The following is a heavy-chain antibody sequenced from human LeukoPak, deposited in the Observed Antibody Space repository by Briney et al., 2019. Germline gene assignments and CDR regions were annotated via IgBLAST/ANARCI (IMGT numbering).Heavy chain of an antibody. CDR3: AKDFYGDYGLFDY. Sequence: GRSLRLSCAASGFTSSSYGMHWVRQAPGKGLEWVAVIWYDGSNKYYADSVKGRFTISRDNSKNTLYLQMNSLRAEDTAVYYCAKDFYGDYGLFDYWGQGTLVTVSS. V-gene: IGHV3-33*06. D-gene: IGHD4-17*01. CDR1: GFTSSSYG. CDR2: IWYDGSNK. J-gene: IGHJ4*02.